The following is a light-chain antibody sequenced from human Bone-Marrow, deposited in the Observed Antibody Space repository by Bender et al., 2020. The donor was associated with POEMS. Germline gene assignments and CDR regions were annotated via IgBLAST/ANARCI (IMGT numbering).Light chain of an antibody. Sequence: QSALTQPPSASGSPGQSVTISCTGTSSDVGGSNYVSWYQQHPGKAPKLMIYEVSKRPSGVPDRFSGSRSGNTASLTVSGLQAEDEADYYCSSSQVFGTGTKVTVL. J-gene: IGLJ1*01. CDR1: SSDVGGSNY. CDR3: SSSQV. V-gene: IGLV2-8*01. CDR2: EVS.